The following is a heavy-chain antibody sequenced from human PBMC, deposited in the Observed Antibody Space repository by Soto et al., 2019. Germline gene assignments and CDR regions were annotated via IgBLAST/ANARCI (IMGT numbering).Heavy chain of an antibody. Sequence: PGGSLRLSCAASGFTFSNHAMSWVRQAPGKGLEWVSGISGSAGSTSYTDSVKGRLTMTTDTSTSTAYMDLGSLTSDDTAVYYCVMVDNYVTPTPQDVWGQGTTVTVSS. D-gene: IGHD3-16*01. CDR3: VMVDNYVTPTPQDV. V-gene: IGHV3-23*01. CDR2: ISGSAGST. J-gene: IGHJ6*02. CDR1: GFTFSNHA.